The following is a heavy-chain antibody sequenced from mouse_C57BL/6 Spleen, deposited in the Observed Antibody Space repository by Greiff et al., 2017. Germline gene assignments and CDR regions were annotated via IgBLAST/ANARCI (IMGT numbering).Heavy chain of an antibody. CDR2: IYPGDGDT. CDR3: ARGSTTAPMDY. Sequence: VQLQQSGAELVKPGASVKISCKASGYAFSSYWMNWVKQRPGKGLEWIGQIYPGDGDTNYNGKFKGKATLTADKSSSTAYMQLSSMTSEDSAVYFCARGSTTAPMDYWGQGTSVTVSS. V-gene: IGHV1-80*01. CDR1: GYAFSSYW. J-gene: IGHJ4*01. D-gene: IGHD1-2*01.